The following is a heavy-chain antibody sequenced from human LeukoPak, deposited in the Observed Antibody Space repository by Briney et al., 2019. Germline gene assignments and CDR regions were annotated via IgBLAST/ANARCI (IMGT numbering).Heavy chain of an antibody. CDR3: AGLDIATPYFDY. D-gene: IGHD2-2*03. CDR1: GFTFSDYY. Sequence: GGSLRLSCAASGFTFSDYYMSGIRQAPGKGLEWVSYISSSGSTIYYADSVKGRFTISRDNAKNSLYLQMNSLRAEDTAVYYCAGLDIATPYFDYWGQGTLVTVSS. V-gene: IGHV3-11*04. CDR2: ISSSGSTI. J-gene: IGHJ4*02.